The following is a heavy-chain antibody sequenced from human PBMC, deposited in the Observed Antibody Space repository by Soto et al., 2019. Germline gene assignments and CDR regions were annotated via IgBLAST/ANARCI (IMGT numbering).Heavy chain of an antibody. J-gene: IGHJ4*02. CDR3: ARGPKSYYDSSGYFDY. D-gene: IGHD3-22*01. V-gene: IGHV4-34*01. CDR2: INHSGST. CDR1: GGSFSGYY. Sequence: QVQLQQWGAGLLNPSETLSLTCAVYGGSFSGYYWSWIRQPPGKGLEWIGEINHSGSTNYNPSLKSRVTISVDTSKNQFSLKLSSVTAADTAVYYCARGPKSYYDSSGYFDYWGQGTLVTVSS.